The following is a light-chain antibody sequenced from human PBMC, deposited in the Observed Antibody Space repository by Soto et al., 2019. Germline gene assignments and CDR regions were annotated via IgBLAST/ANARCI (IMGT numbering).Light chain of an antibody. CDR1: QGVLSSSTNKNY. CDR3: QQHYNTPLT. V-gene: IGKV4-1*01. Sequence: DIVMTQSPDSLAVSLGERATINCKSSQGVLSSSTNKNYLTWYQQKSGPPPKLLIYWASTRESGVPDRFSGGGSGTDFTLTISSLQAEDVAVYYCQQHYNTPLTFGGGTKVEIK. J-gene: IGKJ4*01. CDR2: WAS.